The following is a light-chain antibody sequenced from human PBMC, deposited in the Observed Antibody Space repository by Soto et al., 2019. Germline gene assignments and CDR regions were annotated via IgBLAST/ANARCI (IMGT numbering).Light chain of an antibody. CDR2: GAS. J-gene: IGKJ1*01. V-gene: IGKV3-20*01. Sequence: ETVLRQSPGTLSLAPGERATLSCRASQSVSSSYLAWYQQKAGQAPRLLIYGASSRATGIPDRFSGGGSGTDFTLTITRLEPEDFAVYYCHHYGSSPRTFGQGTKVDIK. CDR1: QSVSSSY. CDR3: HHYGSSPRT.